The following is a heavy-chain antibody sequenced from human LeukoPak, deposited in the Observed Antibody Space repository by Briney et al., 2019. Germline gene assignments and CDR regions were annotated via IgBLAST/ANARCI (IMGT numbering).Heavy chain of an antibody. CDR2: MNPNSGNT. J-gene: IGHJ4*02. CDR3: ARGESVTNSFDY. D-gene: IGHD4-11*01. V-gene: IGHV1-8*02. Sequence: GASVKVSCKASGYTFTGYYMHWVRQAPGQGLEWMGWMNPNSGNTGYAQKFQGRVTMTRNTSISTAYMELSSLRSEDTAVYYCARGESVTNSFDYWGQGTLVTVSS. CDR1: GYTFTGYY.